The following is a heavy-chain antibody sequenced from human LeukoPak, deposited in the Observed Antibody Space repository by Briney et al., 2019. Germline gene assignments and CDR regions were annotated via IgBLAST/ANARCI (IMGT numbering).Heavy chain of an antibody. CDR3: ARSNSMVRGVIIVESNWFDP. CDR1: GYTFTTYG. V-gene: IGHV1-18*01. J-gene: IGHJ5*02. CDR2: ISTYNGNT. D-gene: IGHD3-10*01. Sequence: ASVKVSCKASGYTFTTYGISWVRQAPGQGLEWMGWISTYNGNTDYAQKLQGRVTMTTDTSTSTAYMELRSLRSDDTAVYYCARSNSMVRGVIIVESNWFDPWGQGTLVTVSS.